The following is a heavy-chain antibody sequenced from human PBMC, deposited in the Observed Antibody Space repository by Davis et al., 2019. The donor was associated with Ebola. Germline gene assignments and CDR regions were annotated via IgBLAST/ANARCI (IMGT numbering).Heavy chain of an antibody. CDR1: GFSVSSNY. J-gene: IGHJ4*02. CDR3: GREDRGSSFGY. CDR2: IYTGDST. D-gene: IGHD6-6*01. Sequence: PGGSLRLSCAASGFSVSSNYMSWVRQAPGKGLDWVSAIYTGDSTYYADSVKGRFTISRDDSKNTVYLQMNSLRAEDTAVYYCGREDRGSSFGYWGQGTLVTVSS. V-gene: IGHV3-53*01.